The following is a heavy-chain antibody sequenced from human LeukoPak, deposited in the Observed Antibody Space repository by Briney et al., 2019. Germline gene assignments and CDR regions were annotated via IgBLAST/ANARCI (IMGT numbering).Heavy chain of an antibody. CDR3: AKDRDSSGWPDY. CDR2: ISGSGGST. V-gene: IGHV3-23*01. D-gene: IGHD6-19*01. CDR1: GFTFSSYV. J-gene: IGHJ4*02. Sequence: PGGSLRLSCAASGFTFSSYVMSWVRQAPGKGLEWVSAISGSGGSTYYADSVKGRFTISRDNSKNTLYLQMNSLRAEDTAVYYCAKDRDSSGWPDYWGQGTLVTVSS.